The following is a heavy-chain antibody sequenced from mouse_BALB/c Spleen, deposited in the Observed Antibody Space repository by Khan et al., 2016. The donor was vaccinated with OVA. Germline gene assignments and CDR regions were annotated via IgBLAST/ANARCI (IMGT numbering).Heavy chain of an antibody. D-gene: IGHD4-1*01. Sequence: EVQRVESGGDLVKPGGSLKLSCAASGFTFSSYSMSWVRQTPDKRLEWVATISSGGDYTYYPDSVKGRFTISRDNAKNTLYLQMSSLKSEDTAMXYCASHLTGSFAYWGQGTLVTVSA. CDR3: ASHLTGSFAY. CDR1: GFTFSSYS. V-gene: IGHV5-6*01. CDR2: ISSGGDYT. J-gene: IGHJ3*01.